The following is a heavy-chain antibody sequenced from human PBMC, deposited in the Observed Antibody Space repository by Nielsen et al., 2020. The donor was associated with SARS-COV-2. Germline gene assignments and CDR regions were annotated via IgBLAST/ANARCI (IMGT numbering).Heavy chain of an antibody. CDR3: ARGVAATADYGMDV. D-gene: IGHD6-25*01. CDR2: IIPIFGTA. V-gene: IGHV1-69*06. CDR1: GGTFSSYA. Sequence: SVKVSCKASGGTFSSYAISWVRQAPGQGLEWMGGIIPIFGTANYAQKFQGRVTITADKSTSTAYMELSSLRSEDTAVYYCARGVAATADYGMDVWGQGTTVTVSS. J-gene: IGHJ6*02.